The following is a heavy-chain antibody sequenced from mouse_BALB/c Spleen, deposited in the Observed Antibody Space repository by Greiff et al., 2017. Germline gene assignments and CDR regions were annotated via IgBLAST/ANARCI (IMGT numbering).Heavy chain of an antibody. CDR3: ARGGITTVVAPFAY. CDR1: GYTFTDYY. D-gene: IGHD1-1*01. Sequence: QVQLQHSGAELARPGASVKLSCKASGYTFTDYYINWVKQRTGQGLEWIGEIYPGSGNTYYNEKFKGKATLTADKSSSTAYMQLSSLTSEDSAVYFCARGGITTVVAPFAYWGQGTLVTVSA. J-gene: IGHJ3*01. CDR2: IYPGSGNT. V-gene: IGHV1-77*01.